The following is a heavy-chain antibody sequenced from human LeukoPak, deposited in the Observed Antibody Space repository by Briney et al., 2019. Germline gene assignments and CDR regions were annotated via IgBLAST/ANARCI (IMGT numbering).Heavy chain of an antibody. CDR1: GFTFISYA. J-gene: IGHJ4*02. Sequence: GGSLRFSGAASGFTFISYAMHWVRRAPGKGLEGVAVISYDGSNKYYADSVKGRFTISRDNSKNTLYLQMNSLRAEDTAVYYCARDYGYYYGSGSYYIPDWGQGTLVTVSS. CDR3: ARDYGYYYGSGSYYIPD. D-gene: IGHD3-10*01. CDR2: ISYDGSNK. V-gene: IGHV3-30-3*01.